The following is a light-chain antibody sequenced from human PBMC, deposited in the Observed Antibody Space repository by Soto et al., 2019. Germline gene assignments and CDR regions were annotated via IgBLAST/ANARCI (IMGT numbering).Light chain of an antibody. Sequence: EIVMTQSPATLSVSPGERATLSCRASQRVSRNLAWYQQKPVQAPRLLIYGASTRATGIPARFSGSGSETEFTLTISGLQFEDFAVYYCQQYNNWPPYSFGQGTKLEIK. CDR2: GAS. J-gene: IGKJ2*01. V-gene: IGKV3-15*01. CDR3: QQYNNWPPYS. CDR1: QRVSRN.